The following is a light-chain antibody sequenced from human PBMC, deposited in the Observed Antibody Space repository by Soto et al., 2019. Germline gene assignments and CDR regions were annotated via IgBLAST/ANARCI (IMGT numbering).Light chain of an antibody. V-gene: IGLV2-8*01. CDR3: SSYAGSMNLI. CDR1: RSDVGGHNH. CDR2: EVS. J-gene: IGLJ2*01. Sequence: QSALTQPPSASGSPGQSVTISCTGSRSDVGGHNHVSWYQQHPGKAPKLMIYEVSKRPSGVPDRISDSKSVNTASLTVSGIQAEDEADYYCSSYAGSMNLIFGGGTKVNVL.